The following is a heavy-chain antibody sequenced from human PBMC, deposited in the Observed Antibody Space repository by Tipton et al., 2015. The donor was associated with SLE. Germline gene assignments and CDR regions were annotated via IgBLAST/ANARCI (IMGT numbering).Heavy chain of an antibody. V-gene: IGHV4-34*06. Sequence: TLSLTCAVYGGSFSGYYWSWIRQSPGKGLEWIGEINHSGSTNYKPSLKSRVTISIDTSKNQFSLKLASVTAADTAVYYCARTGGFCTRTDCYTWGQGTLVTVSS. CDR1: GGSFSGYY. D-gene: IGHD2-2*02. CDR3: ARTGGFCTRTDCYT. J-gene: IGHJ5*02. CDR2: INHSGST.